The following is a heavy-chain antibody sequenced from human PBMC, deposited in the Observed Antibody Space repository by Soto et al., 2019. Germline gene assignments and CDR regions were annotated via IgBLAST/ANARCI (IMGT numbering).Heavy chain of an antibody. CDR2: IHYSGST. Sequence: ASETLSLTCTVSGGSISGYYCSWIRQPPGKGLEWIGYIHYSGSTTYNPSLKSRVTISVDTSQKQCSLKLSSVTAADTAVYFCARITRRDSLYYFDYWGHGILVTVSS. J-gene: IGHJ4*01. V-gene: IGHV4-59*01. D-gene: IGHD1-20*01. CDR1: GGSISGYY. CDR3: ARITRRDSLYYFDY.